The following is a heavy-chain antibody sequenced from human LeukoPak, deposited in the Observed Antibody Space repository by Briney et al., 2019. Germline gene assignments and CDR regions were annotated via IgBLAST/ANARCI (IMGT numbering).Heavy chain of an antibody. Sequence: SVKVSCKASGGTFSSYAISWVRQAPGQGLEWMGGIIPIFGTANYAQKFQGRVTITTDEPTSTAYMELSSLRSEDTAVYYCASTSPRGDSSGYYYVDWGQGTLVTVSS. J-gene: IGHJ4*02. V-gene: IGHV1-69*05. D-gene: IGHD3-22*01. CDR3: ASTSPRGDSSGYYYVD. CDR1: GGTFSSYA. CDR2: IIPIFGTA.